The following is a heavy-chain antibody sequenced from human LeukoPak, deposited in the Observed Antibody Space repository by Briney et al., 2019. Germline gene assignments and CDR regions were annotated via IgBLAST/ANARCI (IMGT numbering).Heavy chain of an antibody. CDR2: VYTSGST. D-gene: IGHD3-3*01. Sequence: PSETLSLTCAVYGGSFSGYYWTWIRQPAGKGLEWIGRVYTSGSTNYKPSLKSRVTISVDTSKNQFSLKLSSVTAADTAVYYCARGPRITIFGVVIGLYYYYYMDVWGKGTTVTVSS. CDR1: GGSFSGYY. J-gene: IGHJ6*03. V-gene: IGHV4-59*10. CDR3: ARGPRITIFGVVIGLYYYYYMDV.